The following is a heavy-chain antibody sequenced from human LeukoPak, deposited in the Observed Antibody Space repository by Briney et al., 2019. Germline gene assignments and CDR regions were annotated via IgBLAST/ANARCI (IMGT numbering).Heavy chain of an antibody. Sequence: AGGSLRLSCAASGFTFSSYAMHWVRQAPGKGLEWVAVISYDGSNKYYADSVKGRFTISRDNSKNTLYLQMNSLRAEDTAVYYCARDQARPDGYYYYYMDVWGKGTTVTVSS. J-gene: IGHJ6*03. CDR1: GFTFSSYA. V-gene: IGHV3-30*04. D-gene: IGHD6-6*01. CDR2: ISYDGSNK. CDR3: ARDQARPDGYYYYYMDV.